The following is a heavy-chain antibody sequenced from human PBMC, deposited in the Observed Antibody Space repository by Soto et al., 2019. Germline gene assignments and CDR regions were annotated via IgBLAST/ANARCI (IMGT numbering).Heavy chain of an antibody. D-gene: IGHD2-2*01. J-gene: IGHJ4*02. V-gene: IGHV1-69*13. CDR2: IIPIFGTA. CDR1: GGTFSSYA. CDR3: ARESVVPAAWESFFDY. Sequence: GASVKVSCKASGGTFSSYAISWVRQAPGQGLEWMGGIIPIFGTANYAQKFQGRVTITADESTSTAYMELSSLRSEDTAVYYCARESVVPAAWESFFDYWGQGTLVTVSS.